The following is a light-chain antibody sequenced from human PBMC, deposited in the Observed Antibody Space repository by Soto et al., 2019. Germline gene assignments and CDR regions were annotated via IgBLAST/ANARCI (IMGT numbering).Light chain of an antibody. CDR3: NSYTTSTTFV. J-gene: IGLJ1*01. V-gene: IGLV2-14*01. CDR1: SSDIGTYNY. Sequence: QSVLTQPASVSGSPGQSITISCTGTSSDIGTYNYVSWNQQHPGKAPKLMIYDVSNRPSGVSNRFSGSKSGSTASLTISGLQAEDEADYYCNSYTTSTTFVFGTGTKLTVL. CDR2: DVS.